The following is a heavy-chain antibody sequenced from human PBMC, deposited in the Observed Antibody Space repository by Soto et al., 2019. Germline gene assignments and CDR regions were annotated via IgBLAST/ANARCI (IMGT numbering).Heavy chain of an antibody. Sequence: ASVKVSFKVSGYTLTELSMHWVRQAPGKGLEWMGGFDPEDGGTIYAQKFQGRVTMTEDTSTDTAYMELSSLRSEDTAVYYCAPDLPPVAGKTGTLTYWGQGTLVTVSS. CDR1: GYTLTELS. D-gene: IGHD6-19*01. CDR3: APDLPPVAGKTGTLTY. V-gene: IGHV1-24*01. CDR2: FDPEDGGT. J-gene: IGHJ4*02.